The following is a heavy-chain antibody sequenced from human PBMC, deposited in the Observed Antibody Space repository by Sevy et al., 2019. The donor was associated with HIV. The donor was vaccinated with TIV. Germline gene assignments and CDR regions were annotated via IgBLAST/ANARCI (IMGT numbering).Heavy chain of an antibody. V-gene: IGHV3-74*01. CDR3: ARDTGGIGMDV. J-gene: IGHJ6*02. CDR1: GFTFSSYW. D-gene: IGHD6-13*01. Sequence: GGSLRLSCAASGFTFSSYWMHWVRQAPGKGLVWVSRVNSDGSSTSYADSVKGRFTISRDNAKNSLSLQMNSLRAEDTAVYYCARDTGGIGMDVWGQGTTVTVSS. CDR2: VNSDGSST.